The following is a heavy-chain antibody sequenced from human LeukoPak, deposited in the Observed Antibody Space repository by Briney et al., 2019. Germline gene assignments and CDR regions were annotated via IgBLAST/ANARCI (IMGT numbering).Heavy chain of an antibody. CDR2: INSDGSGT. D-gene: IGHD6-19*01. V-gene: IGHV3-74*01. J-gene: IGHJ3*02. Sequence: GGSLRLSCAASGFTFSSYWMHWVRQAPGKGLVWVSRINSDGSGTIYADSVQGRFTISRDNAKNTLYLQMYSLRAEDTAVYFCAKDQGIAVAGTDDAFDIWGQGTRVTVSS. CDR3: AKDQGIAVAGTDDAFDI. CDR1: GFTFSSYW.